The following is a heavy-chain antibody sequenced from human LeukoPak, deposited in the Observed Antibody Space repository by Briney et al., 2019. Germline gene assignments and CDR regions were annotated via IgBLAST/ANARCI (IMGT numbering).Heavy chain of an antibody. D-gene: IGHD3-16*01. CDR3: ARYPGYFLGASFDY. J-gene: IGHJ4*02. V-gene: IGHV4-34*01. CDR1: GGSFSDYY. CDR2: INHSGST. Sequence: SEALSLTCAVYGGSFSDYYWSWIRQPPGKGLEWIGEINHSGSTNYNPSLKSRITISVDTSKNQFSLKLSSVTAADTAVYYCARYPGYFLGASFDYWGQGTLVTVSS.